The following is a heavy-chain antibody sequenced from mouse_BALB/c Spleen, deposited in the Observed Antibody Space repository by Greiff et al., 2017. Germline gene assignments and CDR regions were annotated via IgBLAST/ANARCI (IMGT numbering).Heavy chain of an antibody. CDR1: GYTFTDYA. CDR2: ISTYYGNT. J-gene: IGHJ3*01. CDR3: ARDYGYDCFAY. Sequence: QVQLQQSGPELVRPGVSVKISCKGSGYTFTDYAMHWVKQSHAKSLEWIGVISTYYGNTNYNQKFKGKATMTVDKSSSTAYMELARLTSEDSADYYCARDYGYDCFAYWGQGTLVTVSA. D-gene: IGHD2-2*01. V-gene: IGHV1-67*01.